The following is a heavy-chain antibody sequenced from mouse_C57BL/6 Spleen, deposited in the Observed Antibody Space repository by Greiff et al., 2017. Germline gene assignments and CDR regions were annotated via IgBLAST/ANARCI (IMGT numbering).Heavy chain of an antibody. J-gene: IGHJ1*03. Sequence: QVQLQQPGTELVKPGASVKLSCKASGYTFTSYWMHWVKQRPGQGLAWIGNINPSNGGTNYNEKFKSKATLTVDKSSSTAYMQLSSLTSEVSAAYYCARGYGSSYWDFDVWGTGTTVTVSS. V-gene: IGHV1-53*01. D-gene: IGHD1-1*01. CDR1: GYTFTSYW. CDR2: INPSNGGT. CDR3: ARGYGSSYWDFDV.